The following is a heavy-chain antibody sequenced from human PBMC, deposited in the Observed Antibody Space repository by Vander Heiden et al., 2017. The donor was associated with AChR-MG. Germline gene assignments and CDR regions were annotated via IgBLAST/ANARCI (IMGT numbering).Heavy chain of an antibody. V-gene: IGHV1-69*01. CDR3: ARGYCSGGSCYPYYYYYYMDV. D-gene: IGHD2-15*01. CDR2: IIPIFGTA. CDR1: GGTFSSYA. J-gene: IGHJ6*03. Sequence: QVQLVQSGAEVKKPGSSVTVSCKASGGTFSSYAISWVRQAPGQGLEWMGGIIPIFGTANYAQKFQGRVTITADESTSTAYMELSSLRSEDTAVYYCARGYCSGGSCYPYYYYYYMDVWGKGTTVTVSS.